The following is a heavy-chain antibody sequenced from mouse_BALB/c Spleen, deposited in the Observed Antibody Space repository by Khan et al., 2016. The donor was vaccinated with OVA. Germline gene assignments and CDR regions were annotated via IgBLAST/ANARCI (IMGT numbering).Heavy chain of an antibody. CDR2: IDPSNSET. CDR3: GRSGYAAFAY. Sequence: QVQLQQSGPELVRPGTSVKMSCKATGYTFTSYWMNWVKQRPGQGLEWIGMIDPSNSETTLNQKFKDKATLTEDKSSNTAYMQLSSLTSEDSAVYLCGRSGYAAFAYWGQGTLVTVSA. V-gene: IGHV1-59*01. J-gene: IGHJ3*01. D-gene: IGHD2-14*01. CDR1: GYTFTSYW.